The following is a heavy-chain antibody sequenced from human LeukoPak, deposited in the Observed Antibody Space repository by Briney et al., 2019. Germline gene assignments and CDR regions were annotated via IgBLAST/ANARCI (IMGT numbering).Heavy chain of an antibody. Sequence: GGSLRLSCAGSGFTFRTYSMTWVRQAPGKGLEWVSGIYGSGNGATFYADSVKGRFTISRDDSRGTLYLQMNSLRAEDTAIYYCAKDRVPDGAWSFDYWGQGTLVTVSS. CDR1: GFTFRTYS. CDR2: IYGSGNGAT. CDR3: AKDRVPDGAWSFDY. V-gene: IGHV3-23*01. J-gene: IGHJ4*02. D-gene: IGHD4/OR15-4a*01.